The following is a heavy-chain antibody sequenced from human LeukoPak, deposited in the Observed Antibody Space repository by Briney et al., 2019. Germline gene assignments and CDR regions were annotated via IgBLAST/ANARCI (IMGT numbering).Heavy chain of an antibody. CDR2: ISGSGGST. CDR1: GFTFRSYA. D-gene: IGHD5-18*01. Sequence: GRSLRLSCAASGFTFRSYAMSWVRQAPGPGLEWVSAISGSGGSTYYADSVKGRFTISRDNSKNTLYLQMNSLRAEDTAVYYCAKGGDSYGSSYFDYWGQGTLVTVSS. J-gene: IGHJ4*02. CDR3: AKGGDSYGSSYFDY. V-gene: IGHV3-23*01.